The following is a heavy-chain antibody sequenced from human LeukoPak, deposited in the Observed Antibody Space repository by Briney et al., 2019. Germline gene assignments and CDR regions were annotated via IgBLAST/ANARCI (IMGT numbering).Heavy chain of an antibody. D-gene: IGHD1-26*01. CDR3: ARGIVGTTEATFDY. V-gene: IGHV3-7*01. Sequence: GALRLSCAASGFTFSSYWMSWVRQAPGKGLEWVANIKQDGSEKYYVDSVKGRFTISRDNAKNSLYLQMNSLRADDTAVYFCARGIVGTTEATFDYWGQGTLVTVSS. CDR1: GFTFSSYW. CDR2: IKQDGSEK. J-gene: IGHJ4*02.